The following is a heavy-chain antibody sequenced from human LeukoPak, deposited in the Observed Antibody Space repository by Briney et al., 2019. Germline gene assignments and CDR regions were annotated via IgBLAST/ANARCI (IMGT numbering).Heavy chain of an antibody. J-gene: IGHJ4*02. D-gene: IGHD2-2*02. V-gene: IGHV5-51*01. CDR1: GYSFTSYW. CDR2: IYPGDSDT. CDR3: ARHLGYCSSTSCYTMSWDY. Sequence: GESLKISCKGSGYSFTSYWIGWVRQMPGKGLEWMGIIYPGDSDTRYSPSFQGQVTISADKSISTAYLQWSSLKASDTAMYYCARHLGYCSSTSCYTMSWDYWGQGTLVTVSS.